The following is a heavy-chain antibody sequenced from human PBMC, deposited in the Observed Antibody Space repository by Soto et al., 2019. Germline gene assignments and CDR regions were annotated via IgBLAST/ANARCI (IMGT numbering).Heavy chain of an antibody. J-gene: IGHJ6*02. Sequence: SETLSLTCTVSGGSISSSSYYWGWIRQPPGKGLEWIGSIYYSGSTYYNPSLKSRVTISVDTSKNQFSLKLSSVTAADTAVYYCASLAVAGHYYYYGMDVWGQGTTVTVSS. CDR3: ASLAVAGHYYYYGMDV. CDR2: IYYSGST. D-gene: IGHD6-19*01. V-gene: IGHV4-39*01. CDR1: GGSISSSSYY.